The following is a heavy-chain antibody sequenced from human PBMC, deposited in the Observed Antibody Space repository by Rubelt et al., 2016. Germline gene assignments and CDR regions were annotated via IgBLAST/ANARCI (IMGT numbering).Heavy chain of an antibody. V-gene: IGHV4-39*01. D-gene: IGHD1-20*01. CDR1: GGSISGSSYY. CDR3: ARLQWGHNWKYFES. Sequence: QLQLQEPGPGLVKPSETLSLTCTVSGGSISGSSYYWGWIRQPPGKGLEWIGNVYYSGRTYYNPSLKSRVTISVDTSENKCSWRLTAVTASDTAVYYCARLQWGHNWKYFESWGQGSLVTVSS. J-gene: IGHJ4*02. CDR2: VYYSGRT.